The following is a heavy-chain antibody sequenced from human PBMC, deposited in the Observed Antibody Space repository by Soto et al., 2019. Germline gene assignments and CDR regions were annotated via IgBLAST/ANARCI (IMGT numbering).Heavy chain of an antibody. D-gene: IGHD3-16*01. Sequence: PGGSLRLSCAASGLPFSRYAMNWVRQAPGKGLEWVSIIGGSGDSPNYADSVKGRFTISRDNSKNTLYLQMSGLRAEDTAVYYCASRDCRDCDYQYYFDFWGQGTLVTVSS. CDR1: GLPFSRYA. CDR3: ASRDCRDCDYQYYFDF. J-gene: IGHJ4*02. V-gene: IGHV3-23*01. CDR2: IGGSGDSP.